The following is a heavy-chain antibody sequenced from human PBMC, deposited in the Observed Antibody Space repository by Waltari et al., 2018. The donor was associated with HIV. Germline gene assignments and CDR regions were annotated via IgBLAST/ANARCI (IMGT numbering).Heavy chain of an antibody. D-gene: IGHD5-12*01. CDR3: ARRGNSGYDRTNGLDV. CDR2: MYYGGST. CDR1: GGPISSSEYY. Sequence: QLQLQESGPGLVKPSETLSLTCTVSGGPISSSEYYWGWIRQPPGNGLEWIGNMYYGGSTYYNPSLKSRVTISVDTSKNQFSLKLDSVTAADTAVYFCARRGNSGYDRTNGLDVWGQGTTVTVSS. J-gene: IGHJ6*02. V-gene: IGHV4-39*01.